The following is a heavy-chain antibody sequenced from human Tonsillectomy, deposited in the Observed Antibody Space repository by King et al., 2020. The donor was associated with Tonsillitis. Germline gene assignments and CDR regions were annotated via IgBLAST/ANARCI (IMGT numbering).Heavy chain of an antibody. CDR1: GYTFTDFD. V-gene: IGHV1-2*07. CDR3: ARATFSTSWANMDG. J-gene: IGHJ6*03. CDR2: INPNSGGT. Sequence: QLVQSGAEVKKPGASVKVSCKASGYTFTDFDVHWVRQAPGQGLEWMGWINPNSGGTNHAPKFQGRVTMTRDTSSSTAYMELSRLGLDDTAVYYCARATFSTSWANMDGWGKGTTVTVSS. D-gene: IGHD6-13*01.